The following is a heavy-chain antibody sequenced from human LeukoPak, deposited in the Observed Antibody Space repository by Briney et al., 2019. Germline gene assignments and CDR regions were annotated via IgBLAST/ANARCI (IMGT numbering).Heavy chain of an antibody. CDR3: ARSGSTDFDY. Sequence: PSETLSLTCAVYGGSFSGYYWSWIRQPPGNGLEWIGYIYHSGRASYNPSLKSRVTISLDRSRNHVSLNLTSVTAADTAVYYCARSGSTDFDYWGQGTLVTVSS. D-gene: IGHD5-12*01. CDR1: GGSFSGYY. J-gene: IGHJ4*02. CDR2: IYHSGRA. V-gene: IGHV4-30-2*01.